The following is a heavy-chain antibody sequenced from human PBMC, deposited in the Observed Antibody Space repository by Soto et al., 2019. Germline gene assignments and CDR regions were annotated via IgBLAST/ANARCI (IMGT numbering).Heavy chain of an antibody. CDR3: ARLPPRILELTFLFDY. CDR1: GYSFTSYW. Sequence: GESLKISCKGSGYSFTSYWIGWVRQMPGKGLEWMGIIYPGDSDTRYSPSFQGQVTISADKSISTAYLQWSSLKASDTAMYYCARLPPRILELTFLFDYWGQGTLVTVSS. D-gene: IGHD1-7*01. J-gene: IGHJ4*02. V-gene: IGHV5-51*01. CDR2: IYPGDSDT.